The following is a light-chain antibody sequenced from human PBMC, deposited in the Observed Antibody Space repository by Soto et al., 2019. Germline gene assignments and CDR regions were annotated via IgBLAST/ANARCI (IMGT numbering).Light chain of an antibody. CDR2: FPD. V-gene: IGLV1-44*01. CDR1: TSICGEIP. Sequence: QSAPTQPPSVSGTLWQGGTISCSGNTSICGEIPVGWSQRLPGTAPKVLIYFPDKRPSGVPDRFSGSKSGPSAYLAISGLQSEDEADYYCAAWDGSLKGHVFGTGPKVTVL. J-gene: IGLJ1*01. CDR3: AAWDGSLKGHV.